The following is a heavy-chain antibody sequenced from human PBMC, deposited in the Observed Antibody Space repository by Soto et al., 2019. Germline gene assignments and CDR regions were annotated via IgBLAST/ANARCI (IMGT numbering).Heavy chain of an antibody. D-gene: IGHD5-12*01. J-gene: IGHJ5*02. CDR3: ARIHTRDGYNFIDP. CDR2: IIPIFGTA. Sequence: VASVKVSCKASGGTFSSYAISWVRQAPGQGLEWMGGIIPIFGTANYAQKFQGRVTITADESTSTAYMELSSLRSEDTAVYYCARIHTRDGYNFIDPWGQGTLVTVSS. CDR1: GGTFSSYA. V-gene: IGHV1-69*13.